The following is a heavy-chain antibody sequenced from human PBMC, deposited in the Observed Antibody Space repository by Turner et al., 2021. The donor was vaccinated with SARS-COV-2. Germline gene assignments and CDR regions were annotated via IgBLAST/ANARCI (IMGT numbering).Heavy chain of an antibody. J-gene: IGHJ4*02. Sequence: QVQLVEFGGGVVQPGRSLRLSCAASGFTFSTYAMHWVRQAPGKGLEWVAVISYDGSNEYSADSVKGRFTISRDNSKNTLYLQMISLRAEDTAVYYCARSRGGSYVGGFDYWGQGTLVIVSS. CDR1: GFTFSTYA. CDR2: ISYDGSNE. D-gene: IGHD1-26*01. CDR3: ARSRGGSYVGGFDY. V-gene: IGHV3-30*04.